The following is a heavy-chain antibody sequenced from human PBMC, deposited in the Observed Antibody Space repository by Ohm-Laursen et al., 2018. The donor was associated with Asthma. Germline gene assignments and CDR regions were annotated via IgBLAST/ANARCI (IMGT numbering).Heavy chain of an antibody. Sequence: SLRLSCAASGFTFSSYGMHWVRQAPGKGLEWVAVISYDGSNKYYADSVKGRFTISRDNSKNTLYLQMSSLRTEDTAVYYCAGSYGSGSYLPLDYWGQGTLVTVSS. CDR1: GFTFSSYG. CDR3: AGSYGSGSYLPLDY. V-gene: IGHV3-30*03. J-gene: IGHJ4*02. CDR2: ISYDGSNK. D-gene: IGHD3-10*01.